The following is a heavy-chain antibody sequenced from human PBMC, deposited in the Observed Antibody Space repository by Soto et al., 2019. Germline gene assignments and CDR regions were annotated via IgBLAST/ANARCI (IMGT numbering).Heavy chain of an antibody. V-gene: IGHV4-28*01. CDR3: ARREIQGPIDY. CDR2: IYYSGTT. Sequence: QVQLQESGPGLVKPSDTLSLTCAVSGYSISSSNWWGWIRQPPGKGLEWIGYIYYSGTTYYNPSLKRRATKSVDTSKNQFSLKLTSATAVDTAVYYCARREIQGPIDYWGQGTLVTVSS. D-gene: IGHD1-26*01. J-gene: IGHJ4*02. CDR1: GYSISSSNW.